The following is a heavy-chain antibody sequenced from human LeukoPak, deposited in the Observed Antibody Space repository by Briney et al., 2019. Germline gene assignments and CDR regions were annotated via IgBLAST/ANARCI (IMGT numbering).Heavy chain of an antibody. J-gene: IGHJ4*02. Sequence: SETLSLTCTVSGGSLSSYYWSWIRQPPGKGLEWIGYIYYSGNTYYNPSLKSRVTISVDTSENQFSLKLNSVTAADTAVYYCARDHDWAFDYWGLGTLVAVSS. CDR2: IYYSGNT. CDR1: GGSLSSYY. D-gene: IGHD3-9*01. CDR3: ARDHDWAFDY. V-gene: IGHV4-59*01.